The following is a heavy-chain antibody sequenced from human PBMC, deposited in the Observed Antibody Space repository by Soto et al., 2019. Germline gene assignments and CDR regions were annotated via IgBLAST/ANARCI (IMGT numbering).Heavy chain of an antibody. Sequence: QVQLVQSGAEVMKPGASVKVSCKASGYTFTSYDINWVRQATGQGLEWMGWMNPNSGNTGYAQKFQGRVTMTRNTSISTGYIELSSLRSEGTAVYYCAVASSSWYKRCFDYWGQGTLVTVSS. CDR1: GYTFTSYD. CDR2: MNPNSGNT. V-gene: IGHV1-8*01. D-gene: IGHD6-13*01. CDR3: AVASSSWYKRCFDY. J-gene: IGHJ4*02.